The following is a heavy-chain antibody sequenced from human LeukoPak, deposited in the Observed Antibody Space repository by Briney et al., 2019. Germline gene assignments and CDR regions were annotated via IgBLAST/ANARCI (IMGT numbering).Heavy chain of an antibody. CDR1: GGTFSSYA. Sequence: SVKVSCKASGGTFSSYAISWVRQAPGQGLEWMGRITPILGIANYAQKFQGRVTITADKSTSTAYMELSSLRSEDTAVYYCARGAYDYGDYVGSDAFDIWGQGTMVTVSS. J-gene: IGHJ3*02. CDR2: ITPILGIA. CDR3: ARGAYDYGDYVGSDAFDI. V-gene: IGHV1-69*04. D-gene: IGHD4-17*01.